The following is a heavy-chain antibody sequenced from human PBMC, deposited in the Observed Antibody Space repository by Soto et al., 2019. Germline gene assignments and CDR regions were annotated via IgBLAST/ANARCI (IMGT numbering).Heavy chain of an antibody. D-gene: IGHD3-22*01. V-gene: IGHV3-23*01. Sequence: GGSLRLSCAASGFTFSSYAMSWVRQAPGKGLEWVSAISGSGGSTYYADSVKGRFTISRDNSKNTLYLQMNSLRAEDTAVYYCAKAPEYYYDSSGYLDYWGQGTLVTVSS. CDR3: AKAPEYYYDSSGYLDY. J-gene: IGHJ4*02. CDR2: ISGSGGST. CDR1: GFTFSSYA.